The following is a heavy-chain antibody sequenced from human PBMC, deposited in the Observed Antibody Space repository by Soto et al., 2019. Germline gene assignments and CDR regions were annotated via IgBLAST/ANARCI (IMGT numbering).Heavy chain of an antibody. Sequence: GGSLRLSCTASGFTFGDYAMSWFRQAPGKGLEWVGFIRSKAYGGTTEYAASVKGRFTISRDDSKSIAYLQMNSLKTEDTAVYYCTRDLPLGYCTNGVCYPGEHDYWGQGTLVTVSS. J-gene: IGHJ4*02. V-gene: IGHV3-49*03. CDR2: IRSKAYGGTT. CDR3: TRDLPLGYCTNGVCYPGEHDY. D-gene: IGHD2-8*01. CDR1: GFTFGDYA.